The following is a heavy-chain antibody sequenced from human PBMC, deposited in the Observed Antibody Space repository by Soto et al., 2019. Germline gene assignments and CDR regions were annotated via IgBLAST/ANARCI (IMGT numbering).Heavy chain of an antibody. CDR1: EYTFTNYA. J-gene: IGHJ4*02. CDR2: INAGNGNT. CDR3: ARDSGRYCSGGSCDFDY. V-gene: IGHV1-3*01. Sequence: ASVKVSCKASEYTFTNYALHWVRQAPGQRLEWMGWINAGNGNTKYSQKFQGRVTITRDTSASTAYMELSSLRSEDTAVYYCARDSGRYCSGGSCDFDYWGQGTLVTVSS. D-gene: IGHD2-15*01.